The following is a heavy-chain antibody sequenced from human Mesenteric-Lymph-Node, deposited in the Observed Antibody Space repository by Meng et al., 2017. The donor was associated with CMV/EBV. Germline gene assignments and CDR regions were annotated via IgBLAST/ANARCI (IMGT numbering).Heavy chain of an antibody. D-gene: IGHD3-22*01. J-gene: IGHJ4*02. CDR1: GFTFSSYS. CDR3: ARGYFDSSGYHFVQD. CDR2: IRNRANSHTT. V-gene: IGHV3-72*01. Sequence: GESLKISCAASGFTFSSYSMNWVRQAPGKGLEWVARIRNRANSHTTEYAASVKGRFIISRDDSQNSLFLQMNSLKTEDAAIYYCARGYFDSSGYHFVQDWGQGTLVTVSS.